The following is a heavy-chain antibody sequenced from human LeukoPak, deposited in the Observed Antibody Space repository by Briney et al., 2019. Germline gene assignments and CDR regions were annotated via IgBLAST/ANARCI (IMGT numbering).Heavy chain of an antibody. CDR1: GFTFSSYG. J-gene: IGHJ4*02. V-gene: IGHV3-23*01. Sequence: GGTLRLSCAASGFTFSSYGMSWVRQAPGKGLEWVSAISGSGGSTYYADSVKGRFTISRDNAKNTLYLQMNSLRAEDTAVYYCARDLTGPFDYWGQGTLVTVSS. D-gene: IGHD3-9*01. CDR3: ARDLTGPFDY. CDR2: ISGSGGST.